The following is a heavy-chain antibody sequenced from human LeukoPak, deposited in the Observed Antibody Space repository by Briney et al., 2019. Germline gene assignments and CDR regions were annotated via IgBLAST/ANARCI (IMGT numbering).Heavy chain of an antibody. CDR3: ARVEDYDILTGFDY. D-gene: IGHD3-9*01. J-gene: IGHJ4*02. Sequence: GGSLRLSCEDSGFTFSSYSMNWVRQAPGKGLEWISYISSSSGTIHYADSVKGRFTISRDNAKNSLYLQMNSLRAEDTAVYYCARVEDYDILTGFDYWGQGTLVTVSS. CDR1: GFTFSSYS. CDR2: ISSSSGTI. V-gene: IGHV3-48*04.